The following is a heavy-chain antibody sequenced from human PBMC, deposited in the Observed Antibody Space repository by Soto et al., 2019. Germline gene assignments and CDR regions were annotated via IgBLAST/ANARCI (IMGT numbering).Heavy chain of an antibody. CDR3: ARDTLAAAGQGPFDY. CDR1: GGSISSGDYY. CDR2: IYYSGST. J-gene: IGHJ4*02. V-gene: IGHV4-30-4*01. Sequence: PSETLSLTCTVSGGSISSGDYYWSWIRQPPGKGLEWIGYIYYSGSTYYNPSLKSRVTISVDTSKNQFSLKLGSVTAADTAVYYCARDTLAAAGQGPFDYWGQGTLVTVSS. D-gene: IGHD6-13*01.